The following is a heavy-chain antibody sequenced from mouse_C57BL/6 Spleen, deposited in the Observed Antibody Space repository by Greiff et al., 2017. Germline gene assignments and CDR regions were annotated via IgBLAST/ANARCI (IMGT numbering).Heavy chain of an antibody. J-gene: IGHJ4*01. CDR3: ERSEGLLRKYYAVDY. D-gene: IGHD2-3*01. Sequence: VQLQQPGAELVKPGASVKLSCKASGYTFTSYWMQWVKQRPGQGLEWIGEIDPSDSNTNYNQKFKGKATLTVDTSSSTAYMQLSSLTSEDSAVYDCERSEGLLRKYYAVDYWGQGTSVTVSS. CDR2: IDPSDSNT. CDR1: GYTFTSYW. V-gene: IGHV1-50*01.